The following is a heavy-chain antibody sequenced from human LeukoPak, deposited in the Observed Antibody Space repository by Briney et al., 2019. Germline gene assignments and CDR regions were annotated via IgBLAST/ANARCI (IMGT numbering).Heavy chain of an antibody. V-gene: IGHV3-53*01. CDR3: ARVGTIAARPF. CDR2: IYSGGST. D-gene: IGHD6-6*01. CDR1: GFTVSSNY. Sequence: GGSLRLSCAASGFTVSSNYMSWVRQAPGKGLEWVSVIYSGGSTYYADSVKGRFTISRDNSKNTLYLQMNSLRAEDTAVYYCARVGTIAARPFWGQGTLVTVSS. J-gene: IGHJ4*02.